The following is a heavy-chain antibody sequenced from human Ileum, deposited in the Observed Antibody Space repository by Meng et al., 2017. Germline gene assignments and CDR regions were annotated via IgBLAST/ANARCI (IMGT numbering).Heavy chain of an antibody. V-gene: IGHV4-4*02. CDR1: SGSISSNTY. D-gene: IGHD4-23*01. J-gene: IGHJ4*02. CDR2: ISHSGSA. Sequence: QVQLQESGPGLVRPSGTVSLTCAVSSGSISSNTYWSWVRQPPGKGLERIGQISHSGSAYYNPSLKSRVTMSVDKSKSQFSLMLTSVTAADTAIYYCARHGGYSQDFWGQGTLVTVSS. CDR3: ARHGGYSQDF.